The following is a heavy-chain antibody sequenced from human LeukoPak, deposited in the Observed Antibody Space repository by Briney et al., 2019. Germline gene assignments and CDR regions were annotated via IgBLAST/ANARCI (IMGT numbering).Heavy chain of an antibody. CDR1: GGSISSYY. CDR3: ARETSQKGAHYMDV. D-gene: IGHD3-16*01. CDR2: IYYSGST. J-gene: IGHJ6*03. Sequence: PSETLSLTCTVSGGSISSYYWSWIRQPPGKGLEWIGYIYYSGSTNYNPSLKSRVTISVDTSKNQFSLKLRSVTAADTAVYYCARETSQKGAHYMDVWGRGTTVTISS. V-gene: IGHV4-59*01.